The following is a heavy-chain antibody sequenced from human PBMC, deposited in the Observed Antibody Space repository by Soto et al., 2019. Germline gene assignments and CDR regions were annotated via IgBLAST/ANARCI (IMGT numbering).Heavy chain of an antibody. CDR2: ISDSGGST. V-gene: IGHV3-23*01. CDR3: AKVPPDPDYDSSGYFH. J-gene: IGHJ4*02. D-gene: IGHD3-22*01. Sequence: GGSLRLSCAASGFTFSSYAMSWVRQAPGKGLEWVSAISDSGGSTYYADSVKGRFTISRDNSKNTLYLQMNSLRAEETAVYYCAKVPPDPDYDSSGYFHWGQGTLVTVSS. CDR1: GFTFSSYA.